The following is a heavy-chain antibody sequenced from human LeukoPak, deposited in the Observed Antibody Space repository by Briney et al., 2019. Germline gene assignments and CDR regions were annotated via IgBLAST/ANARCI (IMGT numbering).Heavy chain of an antibody. CDR3: ARARWCSSTSCYFAAFDI. CDR1: GFTFSSYE. D-gene: IGHD2-2*01. V-gene: IGHV3-48*03. J-gene: IGHJ3*02. Sequence: PGGSLRLSCAASGFTFSSYEMNWVRQAPGKGLEWVSYISSSGSTIYYADSVKGRFTISRDNAKNPLYLQMNSLRAEDTAVYYCARARWCSSTSCYFAAFDIWGQGTMVTVSS. CDR2: ISSSGSTI.